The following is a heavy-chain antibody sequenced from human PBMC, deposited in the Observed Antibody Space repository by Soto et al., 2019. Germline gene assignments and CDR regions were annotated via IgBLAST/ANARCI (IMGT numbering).Heavy chain of an antibody. CDR2: MNPFSGNA. CDR1: GYTFTSYD. Sequence: QVQLVQSGAEVKKPGASVRVSCKASGYTFTSYDIYWVRQATGQGLEWMGWMNPFSGNAVYTQKFQDRVTMTRDTSINTAYMEMSGLRSKDTAVYYCTRGQGNHWGQGSLVTVSS. V-gene: IGHV1-8*01. CDR3: TRGQGNH. J-gene: IGHJ4*02.